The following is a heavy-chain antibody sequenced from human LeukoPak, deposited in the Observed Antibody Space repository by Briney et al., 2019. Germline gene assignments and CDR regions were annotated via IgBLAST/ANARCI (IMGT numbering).Heavy chain of an antibody. V-gene: IGHV4-38-2*01. D-gene: IGHD7-27*01. Sequence: NPSETLSLTCAVSGYSISSGYYWVWIRQPPGKGLEWIGSIYHSGSTYYNPSLKSRVTISVDTSKNQFSLKLSSVTAADTAVYYCARRRLTGAYFAWVFDYWGQGTPFTVSS. J-gene: IGHJ4*02. CDR1: GYSISSGYY. CDR2: IYHSGST. CDR3: ARRRLTGAYFAWVFDY.